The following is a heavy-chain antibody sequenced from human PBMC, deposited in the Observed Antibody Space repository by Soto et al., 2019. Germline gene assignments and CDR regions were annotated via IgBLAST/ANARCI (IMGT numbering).Heavy chain of an antibody. V-gene: IGHV4-30-4*01. Sequence: KTSETLSLTCTVSGGSISSGDYYWSWIRQPPGKGLEWIGYIYYSGSTYYNPSLKSRVTISVDTSKNQFSLKLSSVTAADTAVYYCARAEYSYGIDYWGQGTLVTVSS. J-gene: IGHJ4*02. CDR2: IYYSGST. CDR1: GGSISSGDYY. CDR3: ARAEYSYGIDY. D-gene: IGHD5-18*01.